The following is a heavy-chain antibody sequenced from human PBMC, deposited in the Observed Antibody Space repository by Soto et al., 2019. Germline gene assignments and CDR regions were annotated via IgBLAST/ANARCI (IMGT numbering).Heavy chain of an antibody. CDR2: IIPIFGTA. D-gene: IGHD3-22*01. CDR3: ARALDSSGYRPLPFDY. V-gene: IGHV1-69*13. CDR1: GGTFSSYA. Sequence: GASVKVSCKASGGTFSSYAISWVRQAPGQGLEWMGGIIPIFGTANYAQKFQGRVTITADESTSTAYMELSSLRSEDTAVYYCARALDSSGYRPLPFDYWGQGTLVTVS. J-gene: IGHJ4*02.